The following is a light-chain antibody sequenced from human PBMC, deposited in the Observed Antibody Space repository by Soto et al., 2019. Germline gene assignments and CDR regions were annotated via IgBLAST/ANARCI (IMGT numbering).Light chain of an antibody. CDR1: QSVSSN. CDR3: HQYDNWPTT. CDR2: VAS. Sequence: EIVMTQSPATLSVSPGERATLSCRASQSVSSNLAWYQQKPGQAPRLLIYVASSMETGIPARFSGSGSGTEFTLTISSLQSDDLAVYYCHQYDNWPTTFGQGTKLDIK. J-gene: IGKJ1*01. V-gene: IGKV3-15*01.